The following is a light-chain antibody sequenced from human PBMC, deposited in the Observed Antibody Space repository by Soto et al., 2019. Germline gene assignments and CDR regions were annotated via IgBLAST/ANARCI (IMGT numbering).Light chain of an antibody. CDR2: STN. Sequence: QSVLTQPPSASGTPGQRVTISCSGSSSNIGTNTVNWYQQFPRSAPELLMYSTNQRPSGVPDRFSGSKSGTSASLAISGLQSEDEADYYCAAWDGSLNVVLFGGGTKLTVL. CDR1: SSNIGTNT. CDR3: AAWDGSLNVVL. V-gene: IGLV1-44*01. J-gene: IGLJ3*02.